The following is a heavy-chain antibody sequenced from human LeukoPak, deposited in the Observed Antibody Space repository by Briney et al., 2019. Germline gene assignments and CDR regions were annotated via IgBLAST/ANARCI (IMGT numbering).Heavy chain of an antibody. CDR3: ARESRDYGDYPPLPYGMDV. Sequence: GGSLRLSCAASGFTFSSYEMNWVRQAPGKGLEWVSYISSSGGTIYYADSVKGRFTISRDNAKNSLYLQMNSLRAEDTAVYYCARESRDYGDYPPLPYGMDVWGQGTTVTVSS. J-gene: IGHJ6*02. CDR1: GFTFSSYE. D-gene: IGHD4-17*01. V-gene: IGHV3-48*03. CDR2: ISSSGGTI.